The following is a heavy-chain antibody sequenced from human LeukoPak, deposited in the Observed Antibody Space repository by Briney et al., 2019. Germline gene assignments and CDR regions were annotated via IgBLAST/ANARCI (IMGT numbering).Heavy chain of an antibody. CDR1: GGSINSGGYY. CDR3: ATGGAVAGRFAY. D-gene: IGHD6-19*01. J-gene: IGHJ4*02. Sequence: SETLSLTCTVSGGSINSGGYYWAWIRQPPGKGLEWIGSIYYSGSTYYNPSLKSRVTISIDMSKNQFSLKLSSVTATDTAVYYCATGGAVAGRFAYWGQGTLVTVSS. CDR2: IYYSGST. V-gene: IGHV4-39*01.